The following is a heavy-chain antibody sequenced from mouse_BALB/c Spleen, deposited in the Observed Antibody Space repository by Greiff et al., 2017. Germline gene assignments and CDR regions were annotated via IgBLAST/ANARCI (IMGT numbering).Heavy chain of an antibody. D-gene: IGHD2-3*01. CDR3: ARHNDGYFYFDY. J-gene: IGHJ2*01. V-gene: IGHV5-9-3*01. CDR2: ISSGGSYT. Sequence: EVQVVESGGGLVKPGGSLKLSCAASGFTFSSYAMSWVRQTPEKRLEWVATISSGGSYTYYPDSVKGRFTISRDNAKNTLYLQMSSLRSEDTAMYYCARHNDGYFYFDYWGQGTTLTVSS. CDR1: GFTFSSYA.